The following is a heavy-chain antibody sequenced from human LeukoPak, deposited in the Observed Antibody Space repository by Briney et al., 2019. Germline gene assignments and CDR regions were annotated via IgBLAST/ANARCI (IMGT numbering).Heavy chain of an antibody. CDR1: GFTFGDYA. D-gene: IGHD2-2*01. J-gene: IGHJ4*02. V-gene: IGHV3-49*03. Sequence: GGSLRLSCTASGFTFGDYAMSWFHQAPGKGLEWVGFIRSKAYGGTTEYAASVKGRFTISRDDSKSIAYLQMNSLKTEDTAVYYCTRDSSSTSLLFDYWGQGTLVTVSS. CDR3: TRDSSSTSLLFDY. CDR2: IRSKAYGGTT.